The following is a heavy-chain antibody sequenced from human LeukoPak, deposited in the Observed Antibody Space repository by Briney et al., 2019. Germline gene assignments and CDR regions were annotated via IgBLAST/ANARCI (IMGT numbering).Heavy chain of an antibody. V-gene: IGHV3-74*01. J-gene: IGHJ4*02. CDR2: VSDDGHIT. CDR3: ARHFSAGVDY. Sequence: GGSQRLSCAASGFTFSGYWIHWVRQAPGKGLVWVSRVSDDGHITIYADSVKGRFTISRDNAKNTVYLQMNSLSAEDTAVYYCARHFSAGVDYWGRGTLVAVSS. D-gene: IGHD2/OR15-2a*01. CDR1: GFTFSGYW.